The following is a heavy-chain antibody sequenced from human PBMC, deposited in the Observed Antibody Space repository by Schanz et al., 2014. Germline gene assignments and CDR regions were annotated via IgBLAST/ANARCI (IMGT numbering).Heavy chain of an antibody. CDR2: IRFDASAK. V-gene: IGHV3-30*02. J-gene: IGHJ4*02. D-gene: IGHD3-22*01. CDR3: AKSYDTSGYSGFDY. Sequence: QVQLVESGGGVAQPWGSLRLSCAASGFSFSGYGMHWVCQAPGKGLEWVAYIRFDASAKYYGDSVEGRFTISRDNAKNTLYLQMNSLRPEDTAVYFCAKSYDTSGYSGFDYWGQGTLVTVSS. CDR1: GFSFSGYG.